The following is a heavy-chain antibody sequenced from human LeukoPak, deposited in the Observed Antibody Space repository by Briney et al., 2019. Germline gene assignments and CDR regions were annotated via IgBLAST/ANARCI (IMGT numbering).Heavy chain of an antibody. V-gene: IGHV4-59*01. Sequence: SETLSLTCTVSGGSISSYYRSWIRQPPGKGLEWIGYIYYSGSTNYNPSLKSRVTISVDTSKNQFSLKLSSVTAADTAVYYCARRIAAAGTAHFDYWGQGTLVTVSS. CDR2: IYYSGST. CDR1: GGSISSYY. D-gene: IGHD6-13*01. J-gene: IGHJ4*02. CDR3: ARRIAAAGTAHFDY.